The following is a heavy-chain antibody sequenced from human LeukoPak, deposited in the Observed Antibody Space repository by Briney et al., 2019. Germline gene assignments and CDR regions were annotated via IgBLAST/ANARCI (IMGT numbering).Heavy chain of an antibody. CDR3: AKRGGGSGSYYHFDY. D-gene: IGHD3-10*01. V-gene: IGHV3-30*18. CDR2: ISYDGTNK. CDR1: GFTFSGFG. Sequence: GRSLRLSCAASGFTFSGFGIHWVRQAPGKGLEWVALISYDGTNKYYADSVKGRFTISRDNSKNTLYLHMNSLGVEDTAVYSCAKRGGGSGSYYHFDYWGQGTLVTVSS. J-gene: IGHJ4*02.